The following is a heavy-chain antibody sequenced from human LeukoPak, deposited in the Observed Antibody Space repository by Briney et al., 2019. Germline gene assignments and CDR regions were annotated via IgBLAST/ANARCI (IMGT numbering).Heavy chain of an antibody. CDR1: GFTFSSYG. CDR2: ISYDGSNK. CDR3: AKTDYGDKIPYFDY. V-gene: IGHV3-30*18. J-gene: IGHJ4*02. D-gene: IGHD4-17*01. Sequence: GGSLRLSCAASGFTFSSYGMHWVRQAPGKGLEWVAVISYDGSNKYYADSVKGRFTISRDNSKNTLYLQMNSLRAEDTAVYYCAKTDYGDKIPYFDYRGQGTLVTVSS.